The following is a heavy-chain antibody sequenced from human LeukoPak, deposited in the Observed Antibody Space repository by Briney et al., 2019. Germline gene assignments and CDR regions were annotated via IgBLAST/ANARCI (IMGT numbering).Heavy chain of an antibody. V-gene: IGHV1-2*02. CDR1: GYNFIGHY. CDR3: TRGLYGMDV. Sequence: ASVKVSCKASGYNFIGHYLHWVRQAPGQGLEWMGWIDPNSGGTKYSQKFQGRVTITRDTSITTTYMELSSLTSDDTAVFFCTRGLYGMDVWGQGTSVTVSS. CDR2: IDPNSGGT. J-gene: IGHJ6*02.